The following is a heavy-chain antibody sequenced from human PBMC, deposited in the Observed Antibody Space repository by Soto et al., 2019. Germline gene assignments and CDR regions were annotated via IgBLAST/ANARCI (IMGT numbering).Heavy chain of an antibody. CDR3: ARAMANFDY. Sequence: GSLRLYCAVSGFTFSSYAMSWVRQAPGKGLEWLSAISGTGGSTHYADSVKGRFTISRDNSKNTLYLQMNSLRAEDTAVYYCARAMANFDYWGQGTLVTVSS. CDR1: GFTFSSYA. J-gene: IGHJ4*02. V-gene: IGHV3-23*01. CDR2: ISGTGGST.